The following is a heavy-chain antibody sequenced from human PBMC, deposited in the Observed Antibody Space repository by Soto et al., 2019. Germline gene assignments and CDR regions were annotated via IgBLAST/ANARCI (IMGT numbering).Heavy chain of an antibody. CDR1: GVSLSSRFYY. CDR2: IYYSGST. V-gene: IGHV4-39*07. CDR3: ARAGLRDWNYGRNIDENDAFDI. J-gene: IGHJ3*02. D-gene: IGHD1-7*01. Sequence: TSETLSVTCTVSGVSLSSRFYYLRWIRPHPGKGLEWIGSIYYSGSTYYNPSLKSRVTISVDTSKNQFSLKLSSVTAADTAVYYCARAGLRDWNYGRNIDENDAFDIWGQGTMVTVSS.